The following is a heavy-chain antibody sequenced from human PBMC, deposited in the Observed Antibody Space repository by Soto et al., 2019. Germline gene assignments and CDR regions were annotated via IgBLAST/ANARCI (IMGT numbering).Heavy chain of an antibody. V-gene: IGHV3-21*01. CDR2: ISSSSSYI. CDR1: GFTFSSYS. J-gene: IGHJ5*02. D-gene: IGHD2-21*02. CDR3: ARPHLSDSLLNWFDP. Sequence: PGGSLRLSCAASGFTFSSYSMNWVRQAPGKGLEWVSSISSSSSYIYYADSVKGRFTISRDNAKNSLYLQMNSLRAEDTAVYYCARPHLSDSLLNWFDPWGEGTLVTFAS.